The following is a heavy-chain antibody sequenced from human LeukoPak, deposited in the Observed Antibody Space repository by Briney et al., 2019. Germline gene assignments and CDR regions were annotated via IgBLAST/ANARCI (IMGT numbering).Heavy chain of an antibody. CDR3: AKAQRRDAYNPDY. D-gene: IGHD5-24*01. Sequence: GGSLRLSCAASGFTFDDHAMHWVRQAPGKGLEWVSLISGDGGRTYYADSVKGRFTISRDNSKNSLYLQMSSLRTEDTDLYYCAKAQRRDAYNPDYRGQGTLVTVYS. CDR2: ISGDGGRT. J-gene: IGHJ4*02. V-gene: IGHV3-43*02. CDR1: GFTFDDHA.